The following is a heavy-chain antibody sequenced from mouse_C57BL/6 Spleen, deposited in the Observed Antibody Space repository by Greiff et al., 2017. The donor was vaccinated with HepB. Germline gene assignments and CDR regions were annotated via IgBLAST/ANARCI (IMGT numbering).Heavy chain of an antibody. V-gene: IGHV1-82*01. J-gene: IGHJ2*01. Sequence: VQLQQSGPELVKPGASVKISCKASGYAFSSSWMNWVKQRPGQGLEWIGRIYPGDGDTNYNGKCKGKATLTADKASSTAYMQLSSLTSEDSAVSSCASAGSYFDYWGQGTTLTVSS. CDR3: ASAGSYFDY. CDR1: GYAFSSSW. CDR2: IYPGDGDT.